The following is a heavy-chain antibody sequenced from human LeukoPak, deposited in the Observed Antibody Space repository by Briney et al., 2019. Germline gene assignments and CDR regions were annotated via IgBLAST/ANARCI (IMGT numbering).Heavy chain of an antibody. V-gene: IGHV1-69-2*01. D-gene: IGHD2-2*02. CDR3: VVVPAAIRNSVWFDP. Sequence: ASVKISCKVSGYTFTDYYMHWVQQAPGKGREWMGLVDPEDGETIYAEKFQGRGTITADTSTDTAYMELSSLRSEDTAVYYCVVVPAAIRNSVWFDPWGQGTLVTVSS. CDR2: VDPEDGET. J-gene: IGHJ5*02. CDR1: GYTFTDYY.